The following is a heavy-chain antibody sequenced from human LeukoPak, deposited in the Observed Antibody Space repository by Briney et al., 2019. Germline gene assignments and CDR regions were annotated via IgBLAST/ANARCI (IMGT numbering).Heavy chain of an antibody. J-gene: IGHJ6*03. CDR1: GFTFDDYA. Sequence: PGRSLRLSCAASGFTFDDYAMHWVRQAPGKGLEWVSGISWNSGSIGYADSVKGRFTISRDNAKNSLYLQMNSLRAEDTAVYYCARDVIVVVPAAIYYYYYMDVWGKGTTVTVSS. D-gene: IGHD2-2*02. V-gene: IGHV3-9*01. CDR3: ARDVIVVVPAAIYYYYYMDV. CDR2: ISWNSGSI.